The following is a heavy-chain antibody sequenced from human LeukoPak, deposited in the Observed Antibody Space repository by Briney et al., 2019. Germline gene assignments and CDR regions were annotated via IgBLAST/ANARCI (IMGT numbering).Heavy chain of an antibody. J-gene: IGHJ2*01. CDR3: ARDGGAGWYFDL. V-gene: IGHV4-59*12. Sequence: PSETLSLTCTVSGGSITNYYWSWIRQPPGKGLEWMGYIFYSGSTKYNPSLKSRVTLSVDTSKNQFSLKLSSVTAADTAVYYCARDGGAGWYFDLWGRGTLVTVSS. CDR2: IFYSGST. D-gene: IGHD3-16*01. CDR1: GGSITNYY.